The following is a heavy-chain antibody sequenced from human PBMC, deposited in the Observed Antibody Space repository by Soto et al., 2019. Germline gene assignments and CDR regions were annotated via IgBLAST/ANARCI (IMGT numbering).Heavy chain of an antibody. CDR3: ARDRLIAVTGLLHY. CDR1: GYPFTSYG. D-gene: IGHD6-19*01. Sequence: QVQLVQSGAEVKKPGASVKVSCKTSGYPFTSYGINWVRQAPGQGPEWMGWISAYNGKTSYTQKFQGRVTMTTDTSTSTPYMQLRSLRSDDTPVSYCARDRLIAVTGLLHYWGQGTLVTVSS. J-gene: IGHJ4*02. V-gene: IGHV1-18*01. CDR2: ISAYNGKT.